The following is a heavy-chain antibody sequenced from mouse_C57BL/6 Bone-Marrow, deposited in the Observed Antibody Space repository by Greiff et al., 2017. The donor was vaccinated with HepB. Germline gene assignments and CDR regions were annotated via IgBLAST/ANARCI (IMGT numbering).Heavy chain of an antibody. J-gene: IGHJ2*01. Sequence: VQLKQSGAELVRPGASVKLSCTASGFNIKDDYMHWVKQRPEQGLEWIGWIDPENGDTEYASKFQGKATITADTSSNTAYLQLSSLTSEDTAVYYCTIFDGYYDFDYWGQGTTLTVSS. CDR3: TIFDGYYDFDY. CDR2: IDPENGDT. V-gene: IGHV14-4*01. D-gene: IGHD2-3*01. CDR1: GFNIKDDY.